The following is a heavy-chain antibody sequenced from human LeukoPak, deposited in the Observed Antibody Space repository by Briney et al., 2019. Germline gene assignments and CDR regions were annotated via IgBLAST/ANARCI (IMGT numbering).Heavy chain of an antibody. CDR3: ARSHQWLAMYYFDY. J-gene: IGHJ4*02. D-gene: IGHD6-19*01. CDR1: GFTFSSYS. CDR2: ISSSTGTI. Sequence: GGSLRLSCVASGFTFSSYSMNWVRQAPGKGLEWVSYISSSTGTIYYADSVKGRFTISRDSAKNSLYLQMNSLRAEDTAVYYCARSHQWLAMYYFDYWGQGTLVTVSS. V-gene: IGHV3-48*01.